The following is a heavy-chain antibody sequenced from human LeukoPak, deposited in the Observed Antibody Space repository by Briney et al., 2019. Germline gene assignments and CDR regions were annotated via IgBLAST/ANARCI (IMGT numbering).Heavy chain of an antibody. D-gene: IGHD6-13*01. CDR3: TTDLLAVTSIAAAGTFDY. J-gene: IGHJ4*02. CDR2: TKIKTDGGTT. CDR1: GFTFSNAW. V-gene: IGHV3-15*01. Sequence: GGSLRLSCAASGFTFSNAWMSWVRQAPGKGLEWVGRTKIKTDGGTTDYAAPVKGRFTISRDDSKNTLYLQMSSLKTEDTAVYYCTTDLLAVTSIAAAGTFDYWGQGTLVTVSS.